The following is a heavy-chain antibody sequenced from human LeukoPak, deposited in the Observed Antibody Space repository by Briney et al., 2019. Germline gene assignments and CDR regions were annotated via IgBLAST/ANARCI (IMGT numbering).Heavy chain of an antibody. Sequence: ASVKVSCKASGYTFTSYGISWVRQAPGQGLEWMGWISAYNGNTNYAQKLQGRVTMTTDTSTSTAYMELRSLRPDDTAVYYCARDLPYCTNGVCYIDRYYYYGMDVWGQGTTVTVSS. CDR3: ARDLPYCTNGVCYIDRYYYYGMDV. CDR2: ISAYNGNT. D-gene: IGHD2-8*01. J-gene: IGHJ6*02. CDR1: GYTFTSYG. V-gene: IGHV1-18*01.